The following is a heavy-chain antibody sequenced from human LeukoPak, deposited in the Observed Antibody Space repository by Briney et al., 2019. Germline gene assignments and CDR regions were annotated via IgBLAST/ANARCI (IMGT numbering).Heavy chain of an antibody. J-gene: IGHJ5*02. CDR3: ARTLAFGGVHAP. CDR2: IYYSGGT. D-gene: IGHD3-16*01. CDR1: GASINTYY. V-gene: IGHV4-59*01. Sequence: SETLSLTCTVSGASINTYYWSLIRQPPGKGLEWIGYIYYSGGTNYNPSLKSRVTISVDTSKNQFSLRLSSVTAADTAVYYCARTLAFGGVHAPWGQGTLVTVSS.